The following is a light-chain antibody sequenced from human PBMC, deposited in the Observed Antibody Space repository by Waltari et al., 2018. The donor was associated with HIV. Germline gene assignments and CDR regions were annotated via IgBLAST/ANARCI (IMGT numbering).Light chain of an antibody. CDR3: QQYKSYPIT. J-gene: IGKJ5*01. CDR1: QGINNY. Sequence: DIQMTQSPSSLSASVADRVPTTFRASQGINNYLVWFQQKPGKATKSLIYAASSLQSGVPSKFSGSGSGTDFTLTISSLQPEDFATYYCQQYKSYPITFGQGTRLEIK. V-gene: IGKV1-16*02. CDR2: AAS.